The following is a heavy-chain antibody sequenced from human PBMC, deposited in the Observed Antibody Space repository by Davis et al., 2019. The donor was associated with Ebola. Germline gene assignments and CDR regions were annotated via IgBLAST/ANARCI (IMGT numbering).Heavy chain of an antibody. Sequence: MPSETLSLTCAVYGASFSDHFWSWIRQPPGQGLEWIGEIHHSGSTKRNPSPRSRVTISPDTSKNQFSLKLSSVAAADTAVYYCARGRQSYYYYYMDVWGKGTTVTVSS. CDR1: GASFSDHF. V-gene: IGHV4-34*01. J-gene: IGHJ6*03. CDR2: IHHSGST. CDR3: ARGRQSYYYYYMDV. D-gene: IGHD1-1*01.